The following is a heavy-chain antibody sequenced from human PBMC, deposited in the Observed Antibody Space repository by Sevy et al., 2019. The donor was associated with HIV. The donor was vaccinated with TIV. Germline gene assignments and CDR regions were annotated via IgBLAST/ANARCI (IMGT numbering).Heavy chain of an antibody. D-gene: IGHD1-26*01. CDR3: ATQRNSVFSYYFDF. J-gene: IGHJ4*02. CDR1: GFTFTPYG. Sequence: GGSLRLSCVVSGFTFTPYGIHWVRQAPGKGLEWVAFIGHDGSNKYYADSVRGRFTISRDNSKNTLYLQMSGLRSDDTAVYYCATQRNSVFSYYFDFWARELWSPSPQ. V-gene: IGHV3-30*02. CDR2: IGHDGSNK.